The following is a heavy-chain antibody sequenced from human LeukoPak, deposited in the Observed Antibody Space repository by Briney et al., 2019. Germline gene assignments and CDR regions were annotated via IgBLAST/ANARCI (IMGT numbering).Heavy chain of an antibody. CDR2: ISSSSSTI. CDR1: GFTFSSYS. Sequence: PGGSLRLSCAASGFTFSSYSMNWVRQAPGKGLEWVSYISSSSSTIYYADSVKGRFTVSRDNAKNSLYLQMNSLRAEDTAVYYCARGSPFTKYYYMDVWGKGTTVTVSS. CDR3: ARGSPFTKYYYMDV. J-gene: IGHJ6*03. D-gene: IGHD3-3*01. V-gene: IGHV3-48*01.